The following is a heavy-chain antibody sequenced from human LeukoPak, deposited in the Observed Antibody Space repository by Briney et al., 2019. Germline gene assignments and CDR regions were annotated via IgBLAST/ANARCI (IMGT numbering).Heavy chain of an antibody. V-gene: IGHV4-39*07. D-gene: IGHD3-10*01. CDR3: ASPGALNWFDP. Sequence: SETLSLTCTVSGGSISSGGYCWSWIRQPPGKGLEWIGEINHSGSTNYNPSLKSRVTISVDTSKNQFSLKLSSVTAADTAVYYCASPGALNWFDPWGQGTLVTVSS. J-gene: IGHJ5*02. CDR1: GGSISSGGYC. CDR2: INHSGST.